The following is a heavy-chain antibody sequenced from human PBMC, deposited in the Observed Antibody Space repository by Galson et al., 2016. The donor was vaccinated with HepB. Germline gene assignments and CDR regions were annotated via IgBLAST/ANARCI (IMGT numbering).Heavy chain of an antibody. CDR1: GYNFVYRT. V-gene: IGHV1-3*01. Sequence: SVKVSCKASGYNFVYRTLHWVRQAPGQRLEWMGWINPGNGNTRYSQRFQGRVTITRDTSATTAYMALSGLKSEDTAIYYCAKDLPGALRAFDVWDQGTMVIVSS. CDR2: INPGNGNT. J-gene: IGHJ3*01. CDR3: AKDLPGALRAFDV. D-gene: IGHD1-14*01.